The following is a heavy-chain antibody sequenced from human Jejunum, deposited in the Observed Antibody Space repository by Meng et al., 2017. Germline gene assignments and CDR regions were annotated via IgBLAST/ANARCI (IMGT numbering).Heavy chain of an antibody. J-gene: IGHJ4*02. CDR1: GDSVSSDSAA. Sequence: SQTLSRTCAISGDSVSSDSAAWNWIRQSPSRGLEWLGRTYYRSEWNTDYAASVYGRISINSDTSKNQFSLQLSSLTPEDTAVYYCASGWALDYWGQGTLVTVSS. CDR2: TYYRSEWNT. CDR3: ASGWALDY. V-gene: IGHV6-1*01. D-gene: IGHD3-16*01.